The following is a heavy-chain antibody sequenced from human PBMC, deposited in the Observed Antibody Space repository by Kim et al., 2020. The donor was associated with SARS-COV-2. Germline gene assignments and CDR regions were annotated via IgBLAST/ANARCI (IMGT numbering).Heavy chain of an antibody. CDR1: GFTFSSYG. D-gene: IGHD3-10*01. J-gene: IGHJ4*02. CDR3: ARGPYYGSGSPRGY. Sequence: GGSLRLSCAASGFTFSSYGMHWVRQAPGKGLEWVAVISYDGSNKYYADSVKGRFTISRDNSKNTLYLQMNSLRAEDTAVYYCARGPYYGSGSPRGYWGQGTLVTVSS. CDR2: ISYDGSNK. V-gene: IGHV3-30*03.